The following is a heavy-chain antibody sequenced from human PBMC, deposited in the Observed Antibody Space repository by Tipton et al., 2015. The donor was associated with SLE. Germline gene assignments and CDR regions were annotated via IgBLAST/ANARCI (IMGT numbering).Heavy chain of an antibody. J-gene: IGHJ4*02. CDR1: GFNMINTY. CDR3: ASLYRG. CDR2: IFSGAGT. V-gene: IGHV3-53*01. Sequence: QLVQSGGGLIQPGGSLRLSCAASGFNMINTYMSWVRQAPGKGLEWVSVIFSGAGTDYADSVKGRFTISRDNSKNTLILQMDSLRVDDTAVYYCASLYRGWGQGTLVTVSS. D-gene: IGHD5-12*01.